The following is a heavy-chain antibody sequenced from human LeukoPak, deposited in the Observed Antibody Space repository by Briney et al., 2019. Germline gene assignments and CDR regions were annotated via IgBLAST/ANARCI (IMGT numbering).Heavy chain of an antibody. CDR2: IYHSGST. D-gene: IGHD3-22*01. Sequence: SETLSLTCAVSGGSISSSNWWNWVRQPPGKGLEWIGEIYHSGSTNYNPSLKSRVTISVDKSKNQFSLKLSSVTAADTAVYYCASPRSYYDSSGYYISWGQGTLVTVSS. CDR1: GGSISSSNW. V-gene: IGHV4-4*02. J-gene: IGHJ5*02. CDR3: ASPRSYYDSSGYYIS.